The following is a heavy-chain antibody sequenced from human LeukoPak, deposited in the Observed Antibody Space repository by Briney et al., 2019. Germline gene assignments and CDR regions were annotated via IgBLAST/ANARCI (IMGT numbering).Heavy chain of an antibody. Sequence: PGGSLRLSCAASGFTFLHYGMSWVRQAPGKGLEWVSAISGGGRDGTFYADSVKGRFTISRDDSENTLYLQLNNLRAEDTAVYYCAKDRFGSGSPNWFGPWGQGTLVSVSS. D-gene: IGHD3-10*01. CDR2: ISGGGRDGT. J-gene: IGHJ5*02. CDR3: AKDRFGSGSPNWFGP. V-gene: IGHV3-23*01. CDR1: GFTFLHYG.